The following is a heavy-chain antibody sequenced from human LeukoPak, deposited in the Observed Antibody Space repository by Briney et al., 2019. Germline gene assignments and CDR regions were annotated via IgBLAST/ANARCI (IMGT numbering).Heavy chain of an antibody. Sequence: GASVKVSCKASGYTFTACYMHWVRQAPGQGLEWMGWINPNSGGTNYAQKFQGRVTMTRDTSISTANMELSRLRSDDTAVYYCARDHLVVPGGYEDHYYGMDVWGQGTTVTVSS. CDR1: GYTFTACY. CDR2: INPNSGGT. CDR3: ARDHLVVPGGYEDHYYGMDV. J-gene: IGHJ6*02. V-gene: IGHV1-2*02. D-gene: IGHD2-2*01.